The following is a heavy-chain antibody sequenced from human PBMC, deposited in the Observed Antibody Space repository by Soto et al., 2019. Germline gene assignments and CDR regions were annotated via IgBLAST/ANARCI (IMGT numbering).Heavy chain of an antibody. CDR1: GYSFTSYW. J-gene: IGHJ3*02. Sequence: GESLKISCKGSGYSFTSYWIGWVRQMPGKGLEWMGIIYPGDSDTRYSPSFQGQVTISADKSISTAYLQWSSLKASDTAMYYCARPTDYYDSSGYQEDAFDIWGQGTMVTV. D-gene: IGHD3-22*01. CDR3: ARPTDYYDSSGYQEDAFDI. V-gene: IGHV5-51*01. CDR2: IYPGDSDT.